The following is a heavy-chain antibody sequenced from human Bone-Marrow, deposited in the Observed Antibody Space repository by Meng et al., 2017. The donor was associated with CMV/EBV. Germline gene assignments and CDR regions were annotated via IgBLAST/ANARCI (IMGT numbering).Heavy chain of an antibody. D-gene: IGHD6-13*01. V-gene: IGHV3-48*03. CDR1: GFTLSTYE. CDR2: IGSSGSTT. J-gene: IGHJ3*02. Sequence: GESLKISCAASGFTLSTYEMNWFRQAPGKGLEWVSYIGSSGSTTYYADSVKGRFTISRDNAKGSLYLQMSSLRAEDTDVYYCARDQSAATGPYGFDIWGQGTMVTVSS. CDR3: ARDQSAATGPYGFDI.